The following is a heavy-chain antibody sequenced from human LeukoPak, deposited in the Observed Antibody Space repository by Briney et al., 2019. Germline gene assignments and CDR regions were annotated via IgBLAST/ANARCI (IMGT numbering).Heavy chain of an antibody. CDR3: ASGYFDGRCKLGETPICL. V-gene: IGHV1-2*02. CDR2: INPNSGGT. Sequence: GASVKVSCKASGYTFTGYYIHWVRQAPGQGLEWVGWINPNSGGTNYAQKFQGRVTMTRDTSISTTYMELGRLTSDDTAVYFCASGYFDGRCKLGETPICLRGQGNPV. J-gene: IGHJ4*01. D-gene: IGHD2/OR15-2a*01. CDR1: GYTFTGYY.